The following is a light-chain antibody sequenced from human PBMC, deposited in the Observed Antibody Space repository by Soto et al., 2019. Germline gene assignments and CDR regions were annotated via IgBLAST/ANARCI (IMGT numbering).Light chain of an antibody. Sequence: IQMTQSPSTLSGSVGDRVTITCRASQSISSWLAWYQQKPGKAPKLLIYDASSLESGVPSRFSGSGSGTEFTLTISSLQPDDFATYYCQQYNSYWTFGQGPRWIS. CDR1: QSISSW. CDR3: QQYNSYWT. CDR2: DAS. V-gene: IGKV1-5*01. J-gene: IGKJ1*01.